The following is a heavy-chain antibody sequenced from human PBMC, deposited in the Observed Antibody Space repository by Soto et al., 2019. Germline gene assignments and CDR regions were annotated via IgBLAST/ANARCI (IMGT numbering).Heavy chain of an antibody. CDR3: AREATTPSWFDP. CDR1: GGSVSSGGYY. CDR2: MYYSRST. D-gene: IGHD5-12*01. J-gene: IGHJ5*02. V-gene: IGHV4-61*08. Sequence: NPSETLSLTCTVSGGSVSSGGYYWSWIRQPPGKGLEWIGHMYYSRSTNYNPSLKSRVTISVDTSKNQFSLWLSSVTTADTAVYYCAREATTPSWFDPWGQGALVTVSS.